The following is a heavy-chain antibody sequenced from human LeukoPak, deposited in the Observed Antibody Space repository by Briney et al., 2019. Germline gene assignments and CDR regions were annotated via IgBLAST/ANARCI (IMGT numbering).Heavy chain of an antibody. CDR2: ISDEGSNK. CDR1: GFTFSSYG. CDR3: AKDFPPWFGELLPYYYYYGMHV. J-gene: IGHJ6*02. V-gene: IGHV3-30*18. D-gene: IGHD3-10*01. Sequence: GGSLRLSCAASGFTFSSYGMHWVRQAPGKGLEWVAVISDEGSNKYYADSVKGRFTISRDNSKNTLYLQMNSLRAEDTAVYYCAKDFPPWFGELLPYYYYYGMHVWGQGTTVTVSS.